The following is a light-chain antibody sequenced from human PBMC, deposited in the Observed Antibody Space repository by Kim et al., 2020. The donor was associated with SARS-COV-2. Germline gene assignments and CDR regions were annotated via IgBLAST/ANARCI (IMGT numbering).Light chain of an antibody. CDR3: MQTLQTPRT. V-gene: IGKV2-28*01. CDR2: LGS. CDR1: QSPLYSNGFNY. J-gene: IGKJ2*01. Sequence: DIVMTQSPLSLSVTPGEPASISCRSSQSPLYSNGFNYLDWYLQKPGQSPQLLIYLGSNRASGAPDRFSGSGSGTDFTLKISRVEAEDVGVYYCMQTLQTPRTFGQGTQLEI.